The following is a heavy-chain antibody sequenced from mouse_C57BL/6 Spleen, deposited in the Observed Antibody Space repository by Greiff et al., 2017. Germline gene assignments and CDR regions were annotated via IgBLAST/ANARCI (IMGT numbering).Heavy chain of an antibody. CDR2: IDPENGDT. V-gene: IGHV14-4*01. CDR3: TITTVVATRAMDY. Sequence: EVKLQESGAELVRPGASVKLSCTASGFNIKDDYMHWVKQRPEQGLEWIGWIDPENGDTEYAAKFQGKATITADTSSNTAYLQLSSLTSEDTAVYYCTITTVVATRAMDYWGQGTSVTVSS. D-gene: IGHD1-1*01. J-gene: IGHJ4*01. CDR1: GFNIKDDY.